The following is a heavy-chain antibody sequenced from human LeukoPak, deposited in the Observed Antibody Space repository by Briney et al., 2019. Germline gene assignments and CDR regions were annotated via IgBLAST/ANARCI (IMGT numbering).Heavy chain of an antibody. Sequence: GASVKVSCKASGYTFTSYDINWVRQATGQGLEWMGWISAYNGNTNYAQKLQGRVTMTTDTSTSTAYMELRSLRSDDTAVYYCARGLRYFDWLLQDAFDIWGQGTMVTVSS. J-gene: IGHJ3*02. CDR1: GYTFTSYD. V-gene: IGHV1-18*01. CDR2: ISAYNGNT. D-gene: IGHD3-9*01. CDR3: ARGLRYFDWLLQDAFDI.